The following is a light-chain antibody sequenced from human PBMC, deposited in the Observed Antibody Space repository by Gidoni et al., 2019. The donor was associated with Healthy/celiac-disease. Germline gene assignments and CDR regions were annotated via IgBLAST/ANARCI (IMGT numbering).Light chain of an antibody. Sequence: SYELTQPPSVSVSPGQTASITCSGDKLGDKYACWYQQKQGQSPVLVIYQDSKRPSGIPERFSGSNSGNTATLTISGTQAMDEADYYCQAWDSNVVFGGGTKLTVL. CDR2: QDS. V-gene: IGLV3-1*01. J-gene: IGLJ2*01. CDR1: KLGDKY. CDR3: QAWDSNVV.